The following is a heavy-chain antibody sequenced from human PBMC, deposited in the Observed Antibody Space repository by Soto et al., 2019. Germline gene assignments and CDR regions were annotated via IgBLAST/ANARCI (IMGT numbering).Heavy chain of an antibody. CDR3: ASPSSLITMVRGVMSSPTPPDI. V-gene: IGHV3-21*01. CDR2: ISSSSSYI. Sequence: VGSLSLCRGAAGFTFVSFSMNWVLQAPGKRLEWVSSISSSSSYIYYADSVKSRFTISRDNAKNSLYLQMNRLRAEDTAVYYCASPSSLITMVRGVMSSPTPPDIWGQGTMVTVSS. J-gene: IGHJ3*02. CDR1: GFTFVSFS. D-gene: IGHD3-10*01.